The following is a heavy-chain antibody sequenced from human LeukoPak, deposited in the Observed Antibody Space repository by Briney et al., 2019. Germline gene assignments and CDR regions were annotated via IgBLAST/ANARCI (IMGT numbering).Heavy chain of an antibody. CDR1: GGFISSYY. D-gene: IGHD2-21*02. V-gene: IGHV4-4*07. CDR3: ARSGCGGDCYSASNYWYFDL. J-gene: IGHJ2*01. CDR2: IYTSGST. Sequence: SETLSLTCTVSGGFISSYYWSWIRQPAGKGLEWIGRIYTSGSTNYNPSLKSRVTMSVDTSKNQFSLKLSSVTAADTAVYYCARSGCGGDCYSASNYWYFDLWGRGTLVAVSS.